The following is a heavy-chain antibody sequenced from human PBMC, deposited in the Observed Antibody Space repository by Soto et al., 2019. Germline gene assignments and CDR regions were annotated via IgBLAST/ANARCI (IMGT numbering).Heavy chain of an antibody. V-gene: IGHV4-59*08. CDR2: IYYSGST. CDR3: ATASRLREIGWSDP. J-gene: IGHJ5*02. Sequence: PSETLSLTCTVSGGSISSYYWSWIRQPPGKGLEWIGYIYYSGSTNYNPSLKSRVTISVDTSKNQFSLKLSSVTAADTAVYYCATASRLREIGWSDPWGQGTLVSVSP. D-gene: IGHD4-17*01. CDR1: GGSISSYY.